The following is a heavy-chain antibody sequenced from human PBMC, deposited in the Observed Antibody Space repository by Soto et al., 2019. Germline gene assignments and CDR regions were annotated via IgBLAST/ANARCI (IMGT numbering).Heavy chain of an antibody. CDR3: ARDYGSFTYYFYGMDV. Sequence: GGSLRLSCAASGFTFSSHDMHWVRQVIGRGLEWVSAISAAGSSHYADSVKGRFTIPRDNSKNTLFLQMNGLRTEDTAVYYCARDYGSFTYYFYGMDVWGQGTTVTVSS. V-gene: IGHV3-13*01. CDR1: GFTFSSHD. CDR2: ISAAGSS. D-gene: IGHD3-10*01. J-gene: IGHJ6*02.